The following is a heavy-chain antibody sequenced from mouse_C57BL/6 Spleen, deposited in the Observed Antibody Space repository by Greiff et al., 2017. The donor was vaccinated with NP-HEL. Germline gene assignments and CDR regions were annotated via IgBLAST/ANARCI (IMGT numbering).Heavy chain of an antibody. Sequence: QVQLQQSGPGLVQPSQSLSITCTVSGFSLTSYGVHWVRQSPGKGLEWLGVIWSGGSTDYNAAFISRLSISKDNSKSQVFFKMNSLQADDTAIYYCARHYDYHYYAMDYWGQGTSVTVSS. CDR1: GFSLTSYG. V-gene: IGHV2-2*01. CDR2: IWSGGST. J-gene: IGHJ4*01. D-gene: IGHD2-4*01. CDR3: ARHYDYHYYAMDY.